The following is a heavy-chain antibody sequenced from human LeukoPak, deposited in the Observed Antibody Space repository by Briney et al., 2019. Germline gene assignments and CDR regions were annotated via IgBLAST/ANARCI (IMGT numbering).Heavy chain of an antibody. J-gene: IGHJ4*02. CDR3: ARWIHDSAAWRLDY. V-gene: IGHV3-7*04. D-gene: IGHD3-22*01. Sequence: GGSLRLSCAASGFTFSNYYMSWVRQAPGKGLEWVANIRQDASAVFQVDSLKGRFTVSRDNTKNSLYLQMSSLRVEDTAVYYCARWIHDSAAWRLDYWGRGALVTVSP. CDR2: IRQDASAV. CDR1: GFTFSNYY.